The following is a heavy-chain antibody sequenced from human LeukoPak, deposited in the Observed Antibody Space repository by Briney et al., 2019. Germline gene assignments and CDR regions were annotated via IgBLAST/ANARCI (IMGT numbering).Heavy chain of an antibody. CDR3: ASGVWSGYIEY. D-gene: IGHD3-3*01. CDR1: GFTFSSYE. J-gene: IGHJ4*02. Sequence: PGGSLRLSCAASGFTFSSYEMNWVRQAPGKGLEWVSYISSSGSTIYYADSVKGRFNISRENAKNSLYLQMNSLRGEDTAVYYCASGVWSGYIEYWGQGTLVTVSS. CDR2: ISSSGSTI. V-gene: IGHV3-48*03.